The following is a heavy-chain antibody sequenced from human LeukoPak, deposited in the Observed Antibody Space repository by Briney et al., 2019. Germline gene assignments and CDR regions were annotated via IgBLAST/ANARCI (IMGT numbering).Heavy chain of an antibody. V-gene: IGHV4-30-4*01. D-gene: IGHD6-19*01. J-gene: IGHJ4*02. CDR1: GGSMINSDYY. CDR3: ARRRGNTSGFQGYYFDY. Sequence: SETLSLTCTVSGGSMINSDYYWTWLRQSPGKDLEWIGNVYYSGSTYYNPSLKSRLTISVDTSKNQFSLKLSSVTAADTAVYYCARRRGNTSGFQGYYFDYWGQGTLVTVSS. CDR2: VYYSGST.